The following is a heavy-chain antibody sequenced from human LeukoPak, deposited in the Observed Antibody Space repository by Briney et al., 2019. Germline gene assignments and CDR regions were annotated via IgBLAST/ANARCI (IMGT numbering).Heavy chain of an antibody. D-gene: IGHD3-10*01. CDR3: LRGFRGGPFDY. J-gene: IGHJ4*02. Sequence: GGSLRLSCAASGFTFGDYVMSWVRQAPGKGLEWVSGINRNGGSTGYADSVKGRFTISRDNAKNSLYMKMNSLRAEDTALYYCLRGFRGGPFDYWGQGTLVTVSS. CDR1: GFTFGDYV. V-gene: IGHV3-20*04. CDR2: INRNGGST.